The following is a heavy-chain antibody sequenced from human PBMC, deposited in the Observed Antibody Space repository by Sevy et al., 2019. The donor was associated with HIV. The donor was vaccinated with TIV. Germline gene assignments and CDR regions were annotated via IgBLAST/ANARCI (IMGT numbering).Heavy chain of an antibody. CDR1: GFNLSPYW. J-gene: IGHJ4*02. D-gene: IGHD3-22*01. Sequence: GGSLRLSCVASGFNLSPYWMTWVRQAPGKGLEWVANIKQDGNEKYYVDSVKGRFTVSRDNAKNALYLQMYSLRVEDMAVSFCESNTYHYDSNTYYSVYWGQGTRVTVSS. CDR2: IKQDGNEK. CDR3: ESNTYHYDSNTYYSVY. V-gene: IGHV3-7*01.